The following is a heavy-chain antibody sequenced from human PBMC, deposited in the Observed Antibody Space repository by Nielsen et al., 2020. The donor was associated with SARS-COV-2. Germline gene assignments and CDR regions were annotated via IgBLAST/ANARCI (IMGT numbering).Heavy chain of an antibody. V-gene: IGHV4-61*01. D-gene: IGHD5-18*01. CDR3: AGTGYSSSDY. J-gene: IGHJ4*02. Sequence: SETLSLTCTVSGGSVSSGSYYWSWIRQPPGKGLEWIGYIYYSGSTNYNPSLKSRVTISVDTSKNQFSLKLSSVTAADTAVYYCAGTGYSSSDYWGQGTLVTVSS. CDR2: IYYSGST. CDR1: GGSVSSGSYY.